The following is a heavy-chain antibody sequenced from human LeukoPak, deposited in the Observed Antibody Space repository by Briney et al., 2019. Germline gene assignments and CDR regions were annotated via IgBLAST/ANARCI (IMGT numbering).Heavy chain of an antibody. Sequence: GGSLRLSCAASGFTFSNYAMSWVRQAPGKGLEWVSVIYSGGSTYYADSVKGRFTISRDNSKNTLYLQMNSLRAEDTAVYYCARVLLRYFDYWGQGTLVTVSS. CDR2: IYSGGST. D-gene: IGHD3-9*01. J-gene: IGHJ4*02. CDR3: ARVLLRYFDY. CDR1: GFTFSNYA. V-gene: IGHV3-66*01.